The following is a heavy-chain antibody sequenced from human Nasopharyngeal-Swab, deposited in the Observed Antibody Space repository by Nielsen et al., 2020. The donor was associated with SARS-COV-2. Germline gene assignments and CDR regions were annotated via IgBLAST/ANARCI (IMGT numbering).Heavy chain of an antibody. CDR3: ARDSGIVGAPWDAFDI. CDR2: ISGSGGST. J-gene: IGHJ3*02. D-gene: IGHD1-26*01. V-gene: IGHV3-23*01. Sequence: GGSLRLSCAASGFTFSSYAMSWVRQAPGKGLEWVSAISGSGGSTYYADSVKGRFTISRDNSKNTLYLQMNSLRAEDTAVYYCARDSGIVGAPWDAFDIWGQGTMVTVSS. CDR1: GFTFSSYA.